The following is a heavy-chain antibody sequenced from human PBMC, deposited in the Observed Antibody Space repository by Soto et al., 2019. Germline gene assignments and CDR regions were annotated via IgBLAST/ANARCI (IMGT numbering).Heavy chain of an antibody. Sequence: QVQLVESGGGVVQPGRSLRLSCAASGFTFSSYGMHWVRQAPGKGLEWVAVIWYDGSNKYYADSVKGRFTISRDNSKNTLYLQMNSLRAEDTAVYYCARGTSGSYYFAFDIWGQGTMVTVSS. D-gene: IGHD1-26*01. J-gene: IGHJ3*02. CDR1: GFTFSSYG. V-gene: IGHV3-33*01. CDR3: ARGTSGSYYFAFDI. CDR2: IWYDGSNK.